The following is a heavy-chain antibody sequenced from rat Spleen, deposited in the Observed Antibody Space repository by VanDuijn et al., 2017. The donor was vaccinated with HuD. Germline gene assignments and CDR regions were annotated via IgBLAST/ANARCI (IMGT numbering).Heavy chain of an antibody. CDR2: INTDGGST. V-gene: IGHV5-58*01. CDR3: ERGIMNTTDYYYDYYVMDA. D-gene: IGHD1-6*01. Sequence: EVQLVETGGGLVQPGRSLKLSCVASGFTFSSYWMYWIRQAPGKGLEWVSSINTDGGSTYYPDSVKGRFTISRDNAENTVYLQMNSLRSEDTATYYCERGIMNTTDYYYDYYVMDAWGQGASVTVSS. CDR1: GFTFSSYW. J-gene: IGHJ4*01.